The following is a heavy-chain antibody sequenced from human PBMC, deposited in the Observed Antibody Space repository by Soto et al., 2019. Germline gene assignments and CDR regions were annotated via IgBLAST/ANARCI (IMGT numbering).Heavy chain of an antibody. CDR1: GFTFSSYA. J-gene: IGHJ6*02. D-gene: IGHD3-10*01. Sequence: GGFLRLSCSASGFTFSSYAMHWVRQAPGKGLEYVSAISSNGGSTYYADSVKGRFTISRDNSKNTLYLQMSSLRAEDTAVYYCVKDPLPGSGSYSARPYYYYGMDVWGQGTTVTVSS. CDR3: VKDPLPGSGSYSARPYYYYGMDV. V-gene: IGHV3-64D*06. CDR2: ISSNGGST.